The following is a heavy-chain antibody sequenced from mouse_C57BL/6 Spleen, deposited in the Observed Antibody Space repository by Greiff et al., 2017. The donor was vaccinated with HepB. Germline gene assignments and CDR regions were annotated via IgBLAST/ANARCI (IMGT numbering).Heavy chain of an antibody. D-gene: IGHD2-4*01. V-gene: IGHV5-6*01. CDR3: ARRRDYDYDFAY. CDR1: GFTFSSYG. CDR2: ISSGCSYN. Sequence: EVHLVESGGDLVKPGGSLKLSCAASGFTFSSYGMSWVRQTPDKRLEWVATISSGCSYNYYPDSVKGRFTISRDNATNTLYLQMSSLKSEDTAMYYCARRRDYDYDFAYWGQGTLVTVSA. J-gene: IGHJ3*01.